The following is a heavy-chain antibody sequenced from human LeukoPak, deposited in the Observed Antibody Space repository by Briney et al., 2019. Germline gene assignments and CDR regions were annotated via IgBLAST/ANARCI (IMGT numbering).Heavy chain of an antibody. Sequence: GGSLRLSCAASGFTFSSYDMHWVRQATGKGLEWVSAIGTAGDTYYPGSVKGRFTISKDNAKNSLYLQMNSLRAEDTAVYYCARAGGSTVSHSDYWGQGTLVTVSS. J-gene: IGHJ4*02. CDR2: IGTAGDT. D-gene: IGHD4-17*01. V-gene: IGHV3-13*01. CDR1: GFTFSSYD. CDR3: ARAGGSTVSHSDY.